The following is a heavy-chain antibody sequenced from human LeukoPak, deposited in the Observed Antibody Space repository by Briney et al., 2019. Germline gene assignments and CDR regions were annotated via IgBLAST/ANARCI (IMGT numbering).Heavy chain of an antibody. CDR2: MNPNSGNT. J-gene: IGHJ4*02. V-gene: IGHV1-8*03. CDR1: GYTFTSYV. Sequence: ASVKVSCKASGYTFTSYVMHWVRQATGQGLEWMGWMNPNSGNTGYAQKFQGRVTITRNTSISTAYMELSSLRSEDTAVYYCARGRSTRDGYNFGYWGQGTLVTVSS. CDR3: ARGRSTRDGYNFGY. D-gene: IGHD5-24*01.